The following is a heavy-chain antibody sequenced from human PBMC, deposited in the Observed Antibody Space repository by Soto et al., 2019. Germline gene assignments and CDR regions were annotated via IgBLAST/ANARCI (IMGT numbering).Heavy chain of an antibody. CDR1: GYTFSNYY. CDR2: INPSGGST. J-gene: IGHJ4*02. Sequence: QAQLVQSGAEVKKPGASVKVSCKASGYTFSNYYIHWVRQAPGQGLEWMGIINPSGGSTTYAQRFQGRVTMTTDTSTSTVYMELSSLRSEDTAVYYWARPLTAAGLDFDYWGQGTLVTVSS. D-gene: IGHD6-13*01. V-gene: IGHV1-46*01. CDR3: ARPLTAAGLDFDY.